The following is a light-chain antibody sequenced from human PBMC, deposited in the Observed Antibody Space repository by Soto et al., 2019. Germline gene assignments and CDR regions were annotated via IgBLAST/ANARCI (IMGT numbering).Light chain of an antibody. CDR3: CSYAGSRIFYV. Sequence: HSALTQPASVSGSPGQSITISCTGTSSDVGSYNLVSWYQQHPGKAPKLMIYEGSKRPSGVSNRFSGSKSGNTASLTISGLQAEDEADYYCCSYAGSRIFYVFGSGTKVTVL. CDR2: EGS. CDR1: SSDVGSYNL. V-gene: IGLV2-23*01. J-gene: IGLJ1*01.